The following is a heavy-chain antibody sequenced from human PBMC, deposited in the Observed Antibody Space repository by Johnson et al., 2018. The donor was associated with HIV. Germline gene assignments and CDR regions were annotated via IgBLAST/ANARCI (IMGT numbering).Heavy chain of an antibody. J-gene: IGHJ3*02. CDR1: GFSFSSYA. CDR3: AREGSGSYQI. D-gene: IGHD1-26*01. Sequence: VQLVESGGGLVQPGGSLRLSCAASGFSFSSYAMSWVRQAPGKGLEWVSAIYSGGRTYYADSVKGRFTISRDNSRNTVYLQMSGLRSEDTAIYYCAREGSGSYQIWGQGTMVTVSS. V-gene: IGHV3-23*04. CDR2: IYSGGRT.